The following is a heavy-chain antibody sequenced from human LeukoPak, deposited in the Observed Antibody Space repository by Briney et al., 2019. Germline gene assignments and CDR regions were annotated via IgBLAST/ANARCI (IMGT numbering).Heavy chain of an antibody. V-gene: IGHV4-59*01. CDR2: IYYSGST. Sequence: PSETLSLTCTVSGGSISSYYWSWIRQPPGKGLEWIGSIYYSGSTNYNPSLKSRVTISVDTSKNQFSLKLSSVTAADTAVYYCARGRWLQLPDYWGQGTLVTVSS. CDR3: ARGRWLQLPDY. CDR1: GGSISSYY. J-gene: IGHJ4*02. D-gene: IGHD5-24*01.